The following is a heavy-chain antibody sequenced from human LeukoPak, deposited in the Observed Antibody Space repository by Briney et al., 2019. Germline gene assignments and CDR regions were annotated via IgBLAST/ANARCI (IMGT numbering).Heavy chain of an antibody. CDR2: IYHSGST. CDR3: ARVSCSGGNCYFDY. D-gene: IGHD2-15*01. Sequence: PSETLSLTCTVSGGPISSYYWSWIRQPPGKGLEWIGYIYHSGSTNYNPSLKSRVAQSVDTSKSQFSLKLRSVTAADTAVYYCARVSCSGGNCYFDYWGQGTLVTVSS. J-gene: IGHJ4*02. CDR1: GGPISSYY. V-gene: IGHV4-59*01.